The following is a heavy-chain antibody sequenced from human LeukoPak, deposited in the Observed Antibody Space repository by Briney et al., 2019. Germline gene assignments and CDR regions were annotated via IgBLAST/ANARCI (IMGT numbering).Heavy chain of an antibody. CDR3: ARGIDWFQDRRGYYYYYYMDV. J-gene: IGHJ6*03. CDR2: INTNTGNP. Sequence: GASVKVSCNASGYTFTSYAMNWVRQAPGQGLEWMGWINTNTGNPTYAQGFTGRFVFSLDTSVSTAYLQISSLKAEDTAVYYCARGIDWFQDRRGYYYYYYMDVWGKGTTVTVSS. V-gene: IGHV7-4-1*02. D-gene: IGHD3-9*01. CDR1: GYTFTSYA.